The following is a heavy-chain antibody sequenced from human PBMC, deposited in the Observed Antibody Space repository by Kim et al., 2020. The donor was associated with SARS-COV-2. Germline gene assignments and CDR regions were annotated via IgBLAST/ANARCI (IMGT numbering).Heavy chain of an antibody. V-gene: IGHV4-34*01. D-gene: IGHD3-16*02. Sequence: SETLSLTCAVYGGSFSGYYWSWIRQPPGKGLEWIGEINHSGSTNYNPSPKSRVTISVDTSKNQFSLMLSSVTAADTTVYYCARDLGSYRKEAFDIWGQVTMVTVSS. CDR3: ARDLGSYRKEAFDI. J-gene: IGHJ3*02. CDR2: INHSGST. CDR1: GGSFSGYY.